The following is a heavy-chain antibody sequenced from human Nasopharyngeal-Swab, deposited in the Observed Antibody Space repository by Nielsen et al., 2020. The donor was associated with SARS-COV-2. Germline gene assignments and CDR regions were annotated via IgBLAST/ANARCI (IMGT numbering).Heavy chain of an antibody. J-gene: IGHJ4*02. Sequence: IRRPRGGGLEWVSSISSSSSYIYYADSVKGRFTISRDNAKNSLYLQMNSLRAEDTDVYYWARHRFGIAVADSDYWGQGTLVTVSS. V-gene: IGHV3-21*01. CDR3: ARHRFGIAVADSDY. CDR2: ISSSSSYI. D-gene: IGHD6-19*01.